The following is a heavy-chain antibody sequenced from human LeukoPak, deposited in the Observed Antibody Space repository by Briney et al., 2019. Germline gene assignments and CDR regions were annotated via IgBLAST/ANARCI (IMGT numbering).Heavy chain of an antibody. Sequence: GASVKVSCKVSGYTFICYYIHWVRQAPGQGLEWMGWINPNTGGTKSPQKFQGRITMTRATSISTAYMELSSLRSDDTAVYYCARDYYDNTGYYPRAEYFQHWGQGTLVTVSS. CDR1: GYTFICYY. J-gene: IGHJ1*01. CDR3: ARDYYDNTGYYPRAEYFQH. V-gene: IGHV1-2*02. CDR2: INPNTGGT. D-gene: IGHD3-22*01.